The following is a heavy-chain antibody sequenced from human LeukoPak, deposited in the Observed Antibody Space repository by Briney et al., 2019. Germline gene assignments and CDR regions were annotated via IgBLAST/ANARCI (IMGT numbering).Heavy chain of an antibody. J-gene: IGHJ4*02. CDR3: ARDYYDSSGYYVKDY. CDR1: GFTFSSYG. Sequence: GGSLRLSCAASGFTFSSYGMHWVRQAPGKGLEWVAVIWYDGSNKYYADSVKGRFTISRDNSKNTLYLQMNSLRAEDTAVYYCARDYYDSSGYYVKDYWGQGTLVTVYS. V-gene: IGHV3-33*08. D-gene: IGHD3-22*01. CDR2: IWYDGSNK.